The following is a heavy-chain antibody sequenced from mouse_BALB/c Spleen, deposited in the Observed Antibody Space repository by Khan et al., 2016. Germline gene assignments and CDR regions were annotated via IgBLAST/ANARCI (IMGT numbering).Heavy chain of an antibody. CDR2: ISYSGIT. D-gene: IGHD2-3*01. CDR3: AYDSDYALFPY. J-gene: IGHJ3*01. CDR1: GYSITSDYA. Sequence: EVQLQESGPGLVKPSQSLSLTCTVTGYSITSDYAWNWIRQFPGNKLEWMGYISYSGITSYNPSLKSRISISRDTSKNQFFLQLISVTTEDTATYCCAYDSDYALFPYWGQGTLVTVSA. V-gene: IGHV3-2*02.